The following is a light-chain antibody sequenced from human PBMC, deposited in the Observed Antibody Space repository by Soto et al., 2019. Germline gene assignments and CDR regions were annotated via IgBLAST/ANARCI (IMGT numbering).Light chain of an antibody. CDR1: QSISTW. CDR3: QQYSTNFRT. CDR2: DAS. J-gene: IGKJ1*01. V-gene: IGKV1-5*01. Sequence: DLQMTQSPSTLSTSVGDRVTITCRASQSISTWLAWYQQKPGKAPKLLIYDASGLESGVPSRFSGSGSGTEFTLTINSLQPDDFATYYCQQYSTNFRTFGQGTKVEIK.